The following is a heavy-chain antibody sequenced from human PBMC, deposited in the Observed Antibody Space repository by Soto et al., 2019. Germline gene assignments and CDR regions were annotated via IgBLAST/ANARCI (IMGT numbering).Heavy chain of an antibody. CDR3: ASRDPGTSVDY. CDR2: IYRTGST. CDR1: GGSFTSNNC. V-gene: IGHV4-4*02. J-gene: IGHJ4*02. D-gene: IGHD1-7*01. Sequence: SETLSLTCAVSGGSFTSNNCWTWVRQPPGQGLEWIGEIYRTGSTNYDPSLNSRVTLSLDKSENQFSLKVTSLTAADTAVYYCASRDPGTSVDYWGQGTLVTVSS.